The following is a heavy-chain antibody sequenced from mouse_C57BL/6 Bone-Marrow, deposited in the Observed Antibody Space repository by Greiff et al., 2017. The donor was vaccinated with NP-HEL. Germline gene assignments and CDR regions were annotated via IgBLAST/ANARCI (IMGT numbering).Heavy chain of an antibody. CDR3: TRGLLRPDY. CDR1: GFNIKDDY. J-gene: IGHJ2*01. D-gene: IGHD1-2*01. CDR2: IDPENCDT. Sequence: VQLKESGAELVRPGASVKLSCTASGFNIKDDYMHWVKQRPEQGLEWIGWIDPENCDTEYASKFQGKATITADTSSNTAYLQLSSLTSEDTAVYYCTRGLLRPDYWGQGTTLTVSS. V-gene: IGHV14-4*01.